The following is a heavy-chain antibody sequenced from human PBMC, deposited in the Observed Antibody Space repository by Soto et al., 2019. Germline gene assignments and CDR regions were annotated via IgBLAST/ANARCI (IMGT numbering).Heavy chain of an antibody. CDR1: GGSISSSSYY. CDR2: IYYSGST. J-gene: IGHJ5*02. D-gene: IGHD3-22*01. Sequence: QLQLQESGPGLVKPSETLSLTCTVSGGSISSSSYYWGWIRQPPGKGLEWIGSIYYSGSTYYNPSLKSRVTISVDTSKNQFSLKLSSVTAADTAVYYCARHTRPRTSAYYYDIAGKRPFDPWGQGTLVTVSS. CDR3: ARHTRPRTSAYYYDIAGKRPFDP. V-gene: IGHV4-39*01.